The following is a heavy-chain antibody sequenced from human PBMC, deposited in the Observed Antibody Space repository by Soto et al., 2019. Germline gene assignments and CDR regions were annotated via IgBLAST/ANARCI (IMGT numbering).Heavy chain of an antibody. J-gene: IGHJ4*02. CDR3: TRAPPRSVRLDDY. CDR2: IRSKAYGGTT. CDR1: GFTFGDYA. V-gene: IGHV3-49*03. D-gene: IGHD3-10*02. Sequence: EVQLVESGGGLVQPGRSLRLSCTASGFTFGDYAMSWFRQAPGKGLEWVGFIRSKAYGGTTEYAASVKGRFTISRDDSKSIAYLQMNSLKTEDTAVYYCTRAPPRSVRLDDYWGQGTLVTVSS.